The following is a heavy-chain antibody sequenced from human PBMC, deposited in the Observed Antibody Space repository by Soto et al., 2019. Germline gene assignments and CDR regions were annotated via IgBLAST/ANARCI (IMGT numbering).Heavy chain of an antibody. D-gene: IGHD5-12*01. CDR1: GVSISSSY. V-gene: IGHV4-59*01. CDR3: ARGGNRYSNTASGVGGFDF. Sequence: PSETLSPTCTVSGVSISSSYWSWIRQSPGTGLEWIGYIYYTGTTNYNPSLKRRVTISLDTAKNQFSLNVNSLTTADTAVYFCARGGNRYSNTASGVGGFDFWGQGTLVTVSS. J-gene: IGHJ4*02. CDR2: IYYTGTT.